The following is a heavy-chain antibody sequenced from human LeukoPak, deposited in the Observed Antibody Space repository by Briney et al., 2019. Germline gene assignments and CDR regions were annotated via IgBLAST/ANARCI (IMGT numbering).Heavy chain of an antibody. CDR2: IYSPGTN. CDR1: AGSINSGDYY. J-gene: IGHJ3*02. Sequence: TSETLSLTCTVSAGSINSGDYYWSWIRQPAGKGLEWIGRIYSPGTNYNYNPSLKSRVTISIDTSKNQFSLKLTSVTAADTAVYYCARGIGTTYESSRDAFDIWGQGTMVTVSS. V-gene: IGHV4-61*02. CDR3: ARGIGTTYESSRDAFDI. D-gene: IGHD3-22*01.